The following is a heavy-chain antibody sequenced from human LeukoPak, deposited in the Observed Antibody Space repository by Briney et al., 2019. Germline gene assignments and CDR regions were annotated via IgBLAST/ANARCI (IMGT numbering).Heavy chain of an antibody. V-gene: IGHV4-34*01. D-gene: IGHD3-9*01. J-gene: IGHJ4*02. CDR3: ARSGRYFETQ. Sequence: RASETLSLTCAVYSGSFSGYYWSWIRQPPGEGLEWIGEIKYSGSTTYNPSLKSRVTISVDTSKKQFSLKMTSVADADTAVYYCARSGRYFETQWGQGTLVTVSS. CDR2: IKYSGST. CDR1: SGSFSGYY.